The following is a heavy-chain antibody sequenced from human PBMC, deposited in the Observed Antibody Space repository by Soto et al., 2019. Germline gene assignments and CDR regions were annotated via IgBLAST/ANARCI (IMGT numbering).Heavy chain of an antibody. CDR1: GFSLSTSGMR. CDR3: ARMRDKWNHDY. J-gene: IGHJ4*02. V-gene: IGHV2-70*04. D-gene: IGHD1-20*01. CDR2: IDWDDDK. Sequence: SGPTLVNPTQTLTLTCTFPGFSLSTSGMRVSWIRQPPGKALEWLARIDWDDDKFYSTSLKTRLTISKDTSKNQVVLTMTNMDPVDTATYYCARMRDKWNHDYWGQGTLVTVSS.